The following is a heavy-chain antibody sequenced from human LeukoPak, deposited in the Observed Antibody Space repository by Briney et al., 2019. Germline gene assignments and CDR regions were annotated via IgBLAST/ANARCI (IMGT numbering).Heavy chain of an antibody. J-gene: IGHJ4*02. D-gene: IGHD3-22*01. CDR1: GGTFSSYA. CDR3: ATLGGSGYTPY. CDR2: IIPIFGTA. V-gene: IGHV1-69*13. Sequence: ASVKVSCKASGGTFSSYAISWVRQAPGQGLEWMGGIIPIFGTANYAQKFQGRVTITADESTSTAYMELSSLRSEDTAVYYCATLGGSGYTPYWGQGTLVTVSS.